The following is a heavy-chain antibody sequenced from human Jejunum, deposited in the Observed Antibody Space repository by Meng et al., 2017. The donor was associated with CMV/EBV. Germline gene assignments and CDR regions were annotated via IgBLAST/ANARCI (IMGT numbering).Heavy chain of an antibody. CDR1: GFTFSNYW. Sequence: GFTFSNYWMHWVRQASGKGLVWVSRINSDGSSTSNADSVKGRFTISRDNARNTLYLQMNSLRVEDMAVYYCARDGGSGILGAFDFWGQGTLVTVSS. V-gene: IGHV3-74*01. D-gene: IGHD1-26*01. CDR3: ARDGGSGILGAFDF. CDR2: INSDGSST. J-gene: IGHJ4*02.